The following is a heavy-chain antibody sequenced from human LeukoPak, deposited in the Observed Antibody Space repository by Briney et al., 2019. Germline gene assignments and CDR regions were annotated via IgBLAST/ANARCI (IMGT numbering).Heavy chain of an antibody. D-gene: IGHD6-6*01. Sequence: SETLSLTCTVSGGSISSYYWSWIRQPPGKGLEWIGYIYYSGSTNYNPSLKSRVTISVDTSKNQFSLKLSSVTAADTAVYYCARGIAARPSYWGQGTLVTVSS. V-gene: IGHV4-59*01. J-gene: IGHJ4*02. CDR3: ARGIAARPSY. CDR1: GGSISSYY. CDR2: IYYSGST.